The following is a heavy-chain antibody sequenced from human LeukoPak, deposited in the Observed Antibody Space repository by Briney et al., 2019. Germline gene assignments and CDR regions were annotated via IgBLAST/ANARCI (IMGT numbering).Heavy chain of an antibody. Sequence: TSETLSLTCAVYGGSFSGYYWSLIRQPPGKGLEWIGEINHSGSTNYNPSLKSRVAISVDTSKNQFSLKLSSVTAADTAVYYCARDFGAGSSSWYTTNNWFDPWGQGTLVTVSS. D-gene: IGHD6-13*01. J-gene: IGHJ5*02. CDR2: INHSGST. CDR3: ARDFGAGSSSWYTTNNWFDP. V-gene: IGHV4-34*01. CDR1: GGSFSGYY.